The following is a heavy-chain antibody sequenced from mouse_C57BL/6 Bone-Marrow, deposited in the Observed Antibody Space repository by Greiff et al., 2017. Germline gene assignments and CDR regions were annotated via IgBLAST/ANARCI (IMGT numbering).Heavy chain of an antibody. CDR1: GFTFSDFY. V-gene: IGHV7-1*01. CDR3: ARDAGGPGAMDY. Sequence: EVQVVESGGGLVQSGRSLRLSCATSGFTFSDFYMEWVRQAPGKGLEWIAASRNKANDYTTEYSASVKGRFIVSRDTSQSILYLQMNALRAEDTAIYYCARDAGGPGAMDYWGKGTSVTVYS. J-gene: IGHJ4*01. CDR2: SRNKANDYTT.